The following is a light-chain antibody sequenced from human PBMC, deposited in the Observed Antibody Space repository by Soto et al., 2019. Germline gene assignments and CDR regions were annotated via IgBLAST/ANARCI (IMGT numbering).Light chain of an antibody. V-gene: IGLV3-1*01. CDR2: QDS. J-gene: IGLJ2*01. CDR1: KLGDKY. Sequence: SYELTQPPSVSVSPGQTASITCSGDKLGDKYACWYQQKPGQSPVLVIYQDSKRPSGIPERFSGSNSGNTATLTISGTQAMDEADYYCQARDSSTADVVFGGGTKLTVL. CDR3: QARDSSTADVV.